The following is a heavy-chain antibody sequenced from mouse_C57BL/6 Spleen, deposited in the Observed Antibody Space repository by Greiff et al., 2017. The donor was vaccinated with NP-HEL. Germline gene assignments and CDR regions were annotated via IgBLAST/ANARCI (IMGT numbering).Heavy chain of an antibody. CDR3: AREGYYGSSPGFAY. Sequence: EVKLEESGPGLVKPSQSLSLTCSVTGYSITSGYYWNWIRQFPGNKLEWMGYISYDGSNNYNPSLKNRISITRDTSKNQFFLKLNSVTTEDTATYYCAREGYYGSSPGFAYWGQGTLVTVSA. CDR2: ISYDGSN. V-gene: IGHV3-6*01. J-gene: IGHJ3*01. D-gene: IGHD1-1*01. CDR1: GYSITSGYY.